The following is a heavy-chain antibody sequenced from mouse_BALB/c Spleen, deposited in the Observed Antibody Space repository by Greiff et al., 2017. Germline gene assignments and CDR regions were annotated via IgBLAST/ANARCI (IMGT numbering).Heavy chain of an antibody. J-gene: IGHJ4*01. CDR3: AKIYDGYPYYAMDY. V-gene: IGHV2-5-1*01. D-gene: IGHD2-3*01. Sequence: VQLKESGPSLVQPSQSLSITCTVSGFSLTSYGVHWVRQSPGKGLEWLGVIWRGGSTDYNAAFMSRLSITKDNSKSQVFFKMNSLQADDTAIYYCAKIYDGYPYYAMDYWGQGTSVTVSS. CDR1: GFSLTSYG. CDR2: IWRGGST.